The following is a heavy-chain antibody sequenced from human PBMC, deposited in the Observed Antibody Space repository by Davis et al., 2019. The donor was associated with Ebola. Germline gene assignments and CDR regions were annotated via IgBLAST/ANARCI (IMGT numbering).Heavy chain of an antibody. J-gene: IGHJ4*02. V-gene: IGHV3-21*01. Sequence: GESLKISCAASGFTFSSNSMNWVRQAPGKGLEWVSFISSSSNYIYYADSVKGRFTVSRDNAKNSLYLQMNSLRAADTAVYYCARHFRGLSRWGQGTLVTVSS. CDR1: GFTFSSNS. CDR3: ARHFRGLSR. D-gene: IGHD3-10*01. CDR2: ISSSSNYI.